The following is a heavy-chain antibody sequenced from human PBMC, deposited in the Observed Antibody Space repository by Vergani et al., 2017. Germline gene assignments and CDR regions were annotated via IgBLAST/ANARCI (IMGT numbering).Heavy chain of an antibody. D-gene: IGHD2-21*01. CDR1: GGSVSSGGFY. CDR2: IYYSGST. Sequence: QVQLQESGPGLVKPSQTLSLTCTVSGGSVSSGGFYWSWLRQHPGKGLDWIAYIYYSGSTHYNLSLKSRVTISVDTSKNQFALKLSSVTAADTAVYYCAGVVVDAKGSTDLDYWGQGTLVTVSS. J-gene: IGHJ4*02. CDR3: AGVVVDAKGSTDLDY. V-gene: IGHV4-31*03.